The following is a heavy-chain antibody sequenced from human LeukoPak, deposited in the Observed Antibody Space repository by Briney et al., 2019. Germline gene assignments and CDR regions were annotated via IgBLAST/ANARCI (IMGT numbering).Heavy chain of an antibody. J-gene: IGHJ5*02. V-gene: IGHV4-61*08. Sequence: PSETLSLTCTVSGGSISSGGYYWSWIRQHPGKGLEWIGYIYYSGSTNYNPSLKSRVTISVDTSKNQFSLKLSSVTAADTAVYYCARVTAAGNWFDPWGQGTLVTVSS. CDR2: IYYSGST. CDR1: GGSISSGGYY. D-gene: IGHD6-13*01. CDR3: ARVTAAGNWFDP.